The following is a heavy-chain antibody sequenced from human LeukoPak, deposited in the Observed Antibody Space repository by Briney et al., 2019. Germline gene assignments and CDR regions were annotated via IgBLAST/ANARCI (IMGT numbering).Heavy chain of an antibody. J-gene: IGHJ4*02. V-gene: IGHV4-31*03. CDR3: ARGDYGDYVFDY. CDR2: IYYSGST. Sequence: PSETLSLTCTVSGGSISSGGYYWSWIRQRPGKGLEWIGYIYYSGSTYYNPSLKSRVTISVDTSKIQFSLKLSSVTAADTAVYYCARGDYGDYVFDYWGQGTLVTVSS. CDR1: GGSISSGGYY. D-gene: IGHD4-17*01.